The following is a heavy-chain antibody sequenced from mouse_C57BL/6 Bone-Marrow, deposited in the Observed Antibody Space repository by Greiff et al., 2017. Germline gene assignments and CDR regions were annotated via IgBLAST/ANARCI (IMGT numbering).Heavy chain of an antibody. CDR3: ANLLAY. CDR1: GYTFTSYW. V-gene: IGHV1-69*01. Sequence: VQLQQPGAELVLPGASVKLSCKASGYTFTSYWMHWVKQRPGQGLEWIGEIDPSDSYTNYNQKFKGKSTLTVDKSSSTAYMQLSSLTSEGSAVYYCANLLAYWGQGTLVTVSA. J-gene: IGHJ3*01. CDR2: IDPSDSYT.